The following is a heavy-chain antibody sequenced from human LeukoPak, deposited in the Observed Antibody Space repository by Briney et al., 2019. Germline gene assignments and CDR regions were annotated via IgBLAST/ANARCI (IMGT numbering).Heavy chain of an antibody. CDR2: MSSDGNAM. CDR1: GFTFTAYL. J-gene: IGHJ6*02. Sequence: PGRSLRLSCAASGFTFTAYLIHWVRQAPGKGLEWVAVMSSDGNAMFYADSVKGRFTISRDNSKNTLYLQMNSLRAEDTAVYYCARDQEYSYGYLYGMDVWGQGTTVTVSS. D-gene: IGHD5-18*01. CDR3: ARDQEYSYGYLYGMDV. V-gene: IGHV3-30*14.